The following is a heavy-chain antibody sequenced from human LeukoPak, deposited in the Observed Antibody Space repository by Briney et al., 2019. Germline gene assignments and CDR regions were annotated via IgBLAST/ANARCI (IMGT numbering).Heavy chain of an antibody. V-gene: IGHV3-7*01. CDR2: IKQEWSEK. CDR1: GFTFSSYW. D-gene: IGHD3-10*01. Sequence: GGSLRLSCAAWGFTFSSYWMRWVRQSPGKGREGVANIKQEWSEKFCVDSVKGRFTISRDNAKNSLYLQMNSLRAEDTAVYYCARFGSGSYRLIYYYYYMDVWGKGTTVTVSS. CDR3: ARFGSGSYRLIYYYYYMDV. J-gene: IGHJ6*03.